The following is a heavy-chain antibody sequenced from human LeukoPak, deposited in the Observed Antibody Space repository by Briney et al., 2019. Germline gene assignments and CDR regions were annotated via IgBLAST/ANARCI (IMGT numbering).Heavy chain of an antibody. CDR3: AHRYGGY. CDR2: ISGTGGST. CDR1: GFTFSNSA. J-gene: IGHJ1*01. D-gene: IGHD4-23*01. V-gene: IGHV3-23*01. Sequence: QTGGSLRLSCAASGFTFSNSAMSWVRQAPGKGLEWVSTISGTGGSTYFADSVKGRFSISRDNSENTLYLQMNSLRADDTAVYYCAHRYGGYWGQGTRVTVSS.